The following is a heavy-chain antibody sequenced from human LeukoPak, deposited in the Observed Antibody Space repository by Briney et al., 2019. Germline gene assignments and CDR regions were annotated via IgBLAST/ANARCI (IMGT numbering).Heavy chain of an antibody. Sequence: KTSETLSLTCTVSGGSISSYYWSWIRQPPGKGLEWIGYIYYSGSTDYNPSLKSRVTISVDTSNNRFSLNLSSVTAADTAVYYCARGTATVIDYWGQGTLVTVSS. D-gene: IGHD4-17*01. CDR3: ARGTATVIDY. V-gene: IGHV4-59*08. CDR2: IYYSGST. J-gene: IGHJ4*02. CDR1: GGSISSYY.